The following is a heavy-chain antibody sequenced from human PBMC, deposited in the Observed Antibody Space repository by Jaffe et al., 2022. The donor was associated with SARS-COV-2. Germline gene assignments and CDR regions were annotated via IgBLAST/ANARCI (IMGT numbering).Heavy chain of an antibody. Sequence: QVQLVESGGGVVQPGRSLRLSCAASGFTFSSYGMHWVRQAPGKGLEWVAVIWYDGSNKYYADSVKGRFTISRDNSKNTLYLQMNSLRAEDTAVYYCARGLGVGATKNYYYYGMDVWGQGTTVTVSS. J-gene: IGHJ6*02. V-gene: IGHV3-33*01. CDR1: GFTFSSYG. CDR2: IWYDGSNK. D-gene: IGHD1-26*01. CDR3: ARGLGVGATKNYYYYGMDV.